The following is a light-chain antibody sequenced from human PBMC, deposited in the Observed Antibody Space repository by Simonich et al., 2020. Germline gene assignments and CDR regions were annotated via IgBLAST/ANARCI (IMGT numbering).Light chain of an antibody. Sequence: DIQMTQSPSSLSASVGDRVTITCRASQIISSYLNWYQQKPGKAPKLLIYAASSLQSGVPSRFSGSGSGTDFTLTISSLQPEDFATYYCQQYYSYPRTFGQGTKVEIK. J-gene: IGKJ1*01. CDR1: QIISSY. CDR2: AAS. CDR3: QQYYSYPRT. V-gene: IGKV1-39*01.